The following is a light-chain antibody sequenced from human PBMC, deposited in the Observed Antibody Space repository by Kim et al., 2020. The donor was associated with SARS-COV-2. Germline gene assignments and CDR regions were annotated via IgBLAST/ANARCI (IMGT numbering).Light chain of an antibody. CDR3: SSYTRSNTYV. V-gene: IGLV2-14*03. Sequence: GQSITISCTGTSSDVGGYNYVSWYQQQPGKAPKFMIYDVSNRPSGVSNRFSGSKSGNTASLTISGLQAEDEADYYCSSYTRSNTYVFGTGTKVTVL. CDR2: DVS. J-gene: IGLJ1*01. CDR1: SSDVGGYNY.